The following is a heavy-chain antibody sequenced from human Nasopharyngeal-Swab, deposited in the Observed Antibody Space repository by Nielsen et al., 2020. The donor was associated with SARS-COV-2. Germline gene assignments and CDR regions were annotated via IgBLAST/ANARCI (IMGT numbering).Heavy chain of an antibody. CDR3: ARLTAGAYYYYYYCMDV. V-gene: IGHV5-51*01. J-gene: IGHJ6*02. D-gene: IGHD5-18*01. Sequence: ERQMPGKGLGWMGIIYPGDSDTRYSPSYQGQVTITADKSISTAYLQWSSLKASDTAMYYCARLTAGAYYYYYYCMDVWGQGTTVTVSS. CDR2: IYPGDSDT.